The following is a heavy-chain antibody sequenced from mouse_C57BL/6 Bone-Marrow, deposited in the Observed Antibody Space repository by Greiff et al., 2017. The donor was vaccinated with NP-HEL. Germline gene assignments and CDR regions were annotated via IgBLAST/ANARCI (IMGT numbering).Heavy chain of an antibody. D-gene: IGHD2-3*01. Sequence: EVKLMESGGGLVKPGGSLKLSCAASGFTFSDYGMHWVRQAPEKGLEWVAYISSGSSTIYYADTVKGRFTISRDNAKNTLFLQMTSLRSEDTAMYYCAKADGYYFAWFAYWGQGTLVTVSA. CDR1: GFTFSDYG. J-gene: IGHJ3*01. CDR2: ISSGSSTI. CDR3: AKADGYYFAWFAY. V-gene: IGHV5-17*01.